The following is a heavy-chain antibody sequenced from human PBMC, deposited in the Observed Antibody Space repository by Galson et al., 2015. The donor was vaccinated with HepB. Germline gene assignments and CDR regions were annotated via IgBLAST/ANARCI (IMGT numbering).Heavy chain of an antibody. D-gene: IGHD4-23*01. V-gene: IGHV1-69*13. CDR3: ARDFLRWPKPSEGGVGYGMDV. J-gene: IGHJ6*02. CDR2: IIPIFGTA. CDR1: GGTFSSYA. Sequence: SVKVSCKASGGTFSSYAISWVRQAPGQGLEWMGGIIPIFGTANYAQKFQGRVTITADESTSTAYMELSSLRSEDTAVYYCARDFLRWPKPSEGGVGYGMDVWGQGTTVTVSS.